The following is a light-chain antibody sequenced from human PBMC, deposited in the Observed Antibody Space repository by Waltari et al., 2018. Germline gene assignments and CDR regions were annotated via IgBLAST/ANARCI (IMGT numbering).Light chain of an antibody. CDR1: ESLTKRY. J-gene: IGKJ2*01. CDR3: QQYTSSIMYT. Sequence: VLTQSPDTLSLSPGERATLSCRSSESLTKRYLAWYQQKPGQAPRLLIYGASSMAAGIPYRFSGSWSGTDFTLTISRLEPEDFAVYYCQQYTSSIMYTFGQGTKLEIK. CDR2: GAS. V-gene: IGKV3-20*01.